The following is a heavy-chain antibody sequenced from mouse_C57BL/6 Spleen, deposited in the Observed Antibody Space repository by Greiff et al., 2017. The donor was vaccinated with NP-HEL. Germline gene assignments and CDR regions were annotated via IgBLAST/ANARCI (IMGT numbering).Heavy chain of an antibody. D-gene: IGHD4-1*01. CDR3: ARGTGTWYFDV. CDR2: ISYDGSN. Sequence: EVQLVESGPGLVKPSQSLSLTCSVTGYSITSGYYWNWIRQFPGNKLEWVGYISYDGSNNYNPSLKNRISITRDTSKNQFFLKLNSVTTEDTATYYCARGTGTWYFDVWGTGTTVTVSS. V-gene: IGHV3-6*01. CDR1: GYSITSGYY. J-gene: IGHJ1*03.